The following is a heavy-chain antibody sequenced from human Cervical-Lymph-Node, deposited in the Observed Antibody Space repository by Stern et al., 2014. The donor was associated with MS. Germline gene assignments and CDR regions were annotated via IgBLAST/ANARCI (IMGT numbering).Heavy chain of an antibody. CDR3: ARSSVTTPNAFDI. V-gene: IGHV4-30-2*01. CDR2: IYHSGST. CDR1: GGSISSGGYS. J-gene: IGHJ3*02. D-gene: IGHD4-17*01. Sequence: QLQLQESGSGLVKPSQTLSLTCAVSGGSISSGGYSWSWIRQPPGKGLEWIGDIYHSGSTYYNPSLKSRVTISVDRSKNQFSLKLSSVTAADTAVYYCARSSVTTPNAFDIWGQGTMVTVSS.